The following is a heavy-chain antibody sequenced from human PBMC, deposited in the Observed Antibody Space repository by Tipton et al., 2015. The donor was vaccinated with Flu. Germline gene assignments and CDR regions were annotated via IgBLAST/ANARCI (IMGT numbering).Heavy chain of an antibody. V-gene: IGHV3-7*04. CDR2: INQDGTRK. CDR3: AGGQDQGDY. D-gene: IGHD2-2*01. CDR1: GFPFSDVW. Sequence: GSLRFSCVASGFPFSDVWMSWVRQAPGGGLEWLANINQDGTRKNYVDSVRGRFTISRDNTKNSLFLQLNSLRFEDTAVYFCAGGQDQGDYWGQGTLVTVST. J-gene: IGHJ4*02.